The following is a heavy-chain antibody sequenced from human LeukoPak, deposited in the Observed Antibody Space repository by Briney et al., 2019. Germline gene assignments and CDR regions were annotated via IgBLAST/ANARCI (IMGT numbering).Heavy chain of an antibody. CDR3: AKFGGYSSSWFDY. V-gene: IGHV3-23*01. J-gene: IGHJ4*02. CDR2: ISGSGGST. Sequence: QSGGSLRLSCAASGFTFSSYAMSWVRQAPGEGLEWVSAISGSGGSTYYADSVKGRFTISRDNSKNTLYLQMNSLRAEDTAVYYCAKFGGYSSSWFDYWGQGTLVTVSS. D-gene: IGHD6-13*01. CDR1: GFTFSSYA.